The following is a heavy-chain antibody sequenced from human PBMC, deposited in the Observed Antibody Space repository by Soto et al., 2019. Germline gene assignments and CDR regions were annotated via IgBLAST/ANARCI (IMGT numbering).Heavy chain of an antibody. D-gene: IGHD3-3*01. CDR3: ARAQSYDFWSGHYMGAAPSFYYYMDV. V-gene: IGHV3-33*01. Sequence: GGSLRLSCAASGFTFSSYGMHWVRQAPGKGLEWVAVIWYDGSNKYYADSVKGRFTISRDNSKNTLYLQMNSLRAEDTAVYYCARAQSYDFWSGHYMGAAPSFYYYMDVWGKGTTVTVSS. CDR2: IWYDGSNK. CDR1: GFTFSSYG. J-gene: IGHJ6*03.